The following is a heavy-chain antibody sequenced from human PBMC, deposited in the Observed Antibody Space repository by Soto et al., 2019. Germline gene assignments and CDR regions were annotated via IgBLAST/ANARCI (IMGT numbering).Heavy chain of an antibody. V-gene: IGHV1-69*01. J-gene: IGHJ6*02. Sequence: QVQLVQSGAEVKQPGSSVKVSCKASGGTFSNHAISWVRQAPGQGLEWVGGIIPMFPTADYAQRFQGRVTITADDPTTTVYMELSGLRSEDTAMYYCARDDATYCGGDCYRYFYYGMDVWGQGTTVTVSS. D-gene: IGHD2-21*02. CDR1: GGTFSNHA. CDR3: ARDDATYCGGDCYRYFYYGMDV. CDR2: IIPMFPTA.